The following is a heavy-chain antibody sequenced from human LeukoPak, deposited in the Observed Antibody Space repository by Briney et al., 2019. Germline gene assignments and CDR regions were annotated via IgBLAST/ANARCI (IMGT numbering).Heavy chain of an antibody. J-gene: IGHJ5*02. Sequence: SDTLSLTCTVSGGSISSSSYYWSWIRQPPGTGLERIASIYYSGSTYYNPSLKSRVSISVDTSKNQFSPKLSSVTAADSASYDYARHAGYDICSGYRSGLNWFDPWGQGTLVTVSS. CDR3: ARHAGYDICSGYRSGLNWFDP. D-gene: IGHD3-3*01. CDR2: IYYSGST. CDR1: GGSISSSSYY. V-gene: IGHV4-39*01.